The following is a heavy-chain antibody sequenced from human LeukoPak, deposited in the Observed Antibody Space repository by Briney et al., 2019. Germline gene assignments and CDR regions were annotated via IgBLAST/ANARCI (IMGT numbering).Heavy chain of an antibody. Sequence: GGSLRLSCVGSGYTFNNHWMHWVRQAPGKGLVWVSRIDTDMSHTAYADSVKGRFTFSRDNAKNTLYLQMDSLRVEDTAVYYCVRGDWGSGYWGQGTLVTVSS. V-gene: IGHV3-74*01. J-gene: IGHJ4*02. CDR2: IDTDMSHT. D-gene: IGHD7-27*01. CDR1: GYTFNNHW. CDR3: VRGDWGSGY.